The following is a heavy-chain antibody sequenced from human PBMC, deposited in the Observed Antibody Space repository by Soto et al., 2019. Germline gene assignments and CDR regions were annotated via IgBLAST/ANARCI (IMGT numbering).Heavy chain of an antibody. J-gene: IGHJ3*02. CDR2: INHRGNT. Sequence: QVQLQQWGAGLLKPSETLSLTCAVYGGSLSGNFWSWIRQTPGKGLEWIAEINHRGNTNYNPSLKSRVAISVDTSKTQFSLKLNSVAAAGTAVYYCARGEFGVNYFSGTSSYWAFAIRGKGTMATVSS. D-gene: IGHD2-2*01. CDR3: ARGEFGVNYFSGTSSYWAFAI. V-gene: IGHV4-34*01. CDR1: GGSLSGNF.